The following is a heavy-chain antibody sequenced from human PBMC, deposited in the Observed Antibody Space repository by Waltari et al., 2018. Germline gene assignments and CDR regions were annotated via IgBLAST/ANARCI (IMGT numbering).Heavy chain of an antibody. D-gene: IGHD2-15*01. J-gene: IGHJ4*02. CDR3: ARDQGGCSGGSCYADY. CDR1: GFTFSSYG. V-gene: IGHV3-33*01. Sequence: QVQLVESGGGVVQPGRSLRLSCAASGFTFSSYGMHWVRQAPGKGLGWVAVIWYKGSNKYYADTVKGRFTSTGENSKNTLYLQMNSLRAEDTAVYYCARDQGGCSGGSCYADYWGQGTLVTVSS. CDR2: IWYKGSNK.